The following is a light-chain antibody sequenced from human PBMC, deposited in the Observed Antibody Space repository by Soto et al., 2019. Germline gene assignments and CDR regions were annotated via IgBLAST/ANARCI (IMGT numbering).Light chain of an antibody. CDR3: TSYTSYSTYV. CDR1: SSDVGDYNY. Sequence: QSVLTQPASVSGSPGQSITISCTGTSSDVGDYNYVSWYQQHPGKAPKLMIYEVNNRPSGVSYRFSGSKSGNTASLTISGLHVEDEADYYCTSYTSYSTYVFGPGTKLTVL. V-gene: IGLV2-14*01. CDR2: EVN. J-gene: IGLJ1*01.